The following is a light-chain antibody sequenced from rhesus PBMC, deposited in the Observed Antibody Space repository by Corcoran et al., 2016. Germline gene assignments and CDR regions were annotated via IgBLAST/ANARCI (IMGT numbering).Light chain of an antibody. V-gene: IGLV2-32*02. J-gene: IGLJ1*01. CDR2: EVS. CDR1: SSDIGAYNY. Sequence: QAALTQPRSVSGSPGQSVIISCTGTSSDIGAYNYVSWYQQHPGTAPKLMIYEVSKRPSGVADRFSGSKSGNTASLTISGLQAEDEADYYCSSHAGSNTFIFGAGTRLTVL. CDR3: SSHAGSNTFI.